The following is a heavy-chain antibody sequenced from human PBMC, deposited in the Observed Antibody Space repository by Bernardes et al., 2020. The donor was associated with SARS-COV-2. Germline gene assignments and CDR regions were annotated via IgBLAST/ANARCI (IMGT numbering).Heavy chain of an antibody. D-gene: IGHD2-2*01. J-gene: IGHJ6*02. CDR1: GFTFSSYW. CDR3: ATLEGIPAAHYYYYYGMDV. V-gene: IGHV3-7*01. CDR2: IKQDGSEK. Sequence: GGSLRLSCAASGFTFSSYWMSWVRQAPGKGLEWVANIKQDGSEKYYVDSVKGRFTISRDNAKNSLYLQMNSLRAEDTAVYYCATLEGIPAAHYYYYYGMDVWGQGTTVTVSS.